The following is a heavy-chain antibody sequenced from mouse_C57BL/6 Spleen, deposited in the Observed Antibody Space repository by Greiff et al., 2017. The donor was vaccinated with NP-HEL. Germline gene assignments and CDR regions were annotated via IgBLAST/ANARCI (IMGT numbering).Heavy chain of an antibody. D-gene: IGHD1-1*01. Sequence: QVQLQQPGAELVMPGASVKLSCKASGYTFTSYWMHWVKQRPGQGLEWIGEIDPSDSYTNYNQKFKGKSTLTVDKSSSTAYMQLSSLTSEDSAVEYGARRWYYGSSPYFEVWGTGTTVTVSS. CDR3: ARRWYYGSSPYFEV. V-gene: IGHV1-69*01. J-gene: IGHJ1*03. CDR1: GYTFTSYW. CDR2: IDPSDSYT.